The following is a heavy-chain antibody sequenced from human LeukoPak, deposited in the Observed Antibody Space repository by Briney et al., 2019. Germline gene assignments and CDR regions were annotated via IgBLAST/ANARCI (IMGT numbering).Heavy chain of an antibody. CDR1: GGSFSGYY. CDR2: INLSGST. D-gene: IGHD3-10*01. CDR3: ARTRNYYGSGSYYQYFDY. J-gene: IGHJ4*02. V-gene: IGHV4-34*01. Sequence: SETLSLTCAVYGGSFSGYYWSWIRQPPGKGLEWIGEINLSGSTNYNPSLKSRVTISVDTSKNQFSLKLSSVTAADTAVYYCARTRNYYGSGSYYQYFDYWGQGTLVTVSS.